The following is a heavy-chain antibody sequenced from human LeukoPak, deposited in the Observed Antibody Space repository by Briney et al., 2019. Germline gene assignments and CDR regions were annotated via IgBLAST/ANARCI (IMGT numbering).Heavy chain of an antibody. CDR3: ARVVVPAAYNWFDP. CDR1: GGSISSGSYY. V-gene: IGHV4-61*02. D-gene: IGHD2-2*01. Sequence: SQTLSLTCTVSGGSISSGSYYWNWIRQPAGKGLEWIGRIYTSGSTNYNPSLKSRVTISVDTSKNQFSLKLSSVTAADTAVYYCARVVVPAAYNWFDPWGQGTLVTVSS. CDR2: IYTSGST. J-gene: IGHJ5*02.